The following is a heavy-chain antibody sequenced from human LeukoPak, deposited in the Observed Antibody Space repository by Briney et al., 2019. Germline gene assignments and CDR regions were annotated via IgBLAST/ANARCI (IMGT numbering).Heavy chain of an antibody. CDR2: INHSGST. J-gene: IGHJ3*02. D-gene: IGHD3-22*01. CDR1: GGSISSYY. V-gene: IGHV4-34*01. CDR3: ARGGITMMDDAFDI. Sequence: SETLSLTCTVSGGSISSYYWSWIRQPPGKGLEWIGEINHSGSTNYNPSLKSRVTISVDTSKNQFSLKLSSVTAADTAVYYCARGGITMMDDAFDIWGQGTMVTVSS.